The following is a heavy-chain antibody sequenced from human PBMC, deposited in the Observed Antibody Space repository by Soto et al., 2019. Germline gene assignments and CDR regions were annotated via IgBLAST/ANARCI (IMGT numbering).Heavy chain of an antibody. CDR3: ARDSSSIGYDQYYYYYYGMDV. CDR2: ISYDGSNK. D-gene: IGHD5-12*01. J-gene: IGHJ6*02. CDR1: GFTFSSYA. V-gene: IGHV3-30-3*01. Sequence: QVQLVEYGGGVVQPGRSLRLSCAASGFTFSSYAMHWVRQAPGKGLEWVAVISYDGSNKYYADSVKGRFTISRDNSKNTLYLQMNSLRAEDTAVYYCARDSSSIGYDQYYYYYYGMDVWGQGTTVTVSS.